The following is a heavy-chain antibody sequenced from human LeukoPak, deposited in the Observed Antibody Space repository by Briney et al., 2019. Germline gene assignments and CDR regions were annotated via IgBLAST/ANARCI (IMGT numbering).Heavy chain of an antibody. D-gene: IGHD2-15*01. CDR1: GGSFSGYY. CDR3: AITAGGGDVVVVAPGSAFDI. J-gene: IGHJ3*02. CDR2: INHSGST. V-gene: IGHV4-34*01. Sequence: SETLSLTCAVYGGSFSGYYWSWIRQPPGKGLEWIGEINHSGSTNYNPSLKSRVTISVDTSKNQFSLKLSSVTAADTAVYYRAITAGGGDVVVVAPGSAFDIWGQGTMVTVSS.